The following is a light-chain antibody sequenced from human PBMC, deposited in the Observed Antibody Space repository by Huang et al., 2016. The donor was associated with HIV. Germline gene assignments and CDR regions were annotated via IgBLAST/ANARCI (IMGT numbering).Light chain of an antibody. J-gene: IGKJ1*01. Sequence: AIRITQSPSSLSASTGDKVSITYRASQDIHTYLAWYQQKPVKPPSLLIYATSTLQSGVPSRFSGSGSGTDFTLTITHLQSEDFATYYCQQYYSFPLTFGQGSQVEV. CDR2: ATS. CDR1: QDIHTY. CDR3: QQYYSFPLT. V-gene: IGKV1-8*01.